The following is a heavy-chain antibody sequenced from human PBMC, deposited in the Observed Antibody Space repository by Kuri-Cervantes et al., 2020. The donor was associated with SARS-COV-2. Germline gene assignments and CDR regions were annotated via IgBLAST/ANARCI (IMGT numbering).Heavy chain of an antibody. D-gene: IGHD1-26*01. CDR3: ARDRYSGSYKNPLMDV. CDR1: GYTFTSYA. J-gene: IGHJ6*02. Sequence: ASVKVSCKASGYTFTSYAMHWVRQAPGQRLEWMGWINAGNGNTKYSQKFQGRVTITADESTSTAYMELSSLRSEDTAVYYCARDRYSGSYKNPLMDVWGQGTTVTVSS. CDR2: INAGNGNT. V-gene: IGHV1-3*01.